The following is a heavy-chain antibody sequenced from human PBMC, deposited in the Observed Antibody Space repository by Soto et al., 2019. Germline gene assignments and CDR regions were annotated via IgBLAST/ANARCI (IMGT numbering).Heavy chain of an antibody. CDR3: ARGYGSGSNVLDY. Sequence: QVQLQESGPGLVKPSETLSLTCTVSGGSISNYYWGWIRQPPGKGLEWIGYIYYSGSTNYNPSLKRRLTVSLDTSKKQFSLKLSSVTAADTAVYYCARGYGSGSNVLDYWGQGTLVTVPS. CDR2: IYYSGST. J-gene: IGHJ4*02. CDR1: GGSISNYY. D-gene: IGHD3-10*01. V-gene: IGHV4-59*01.